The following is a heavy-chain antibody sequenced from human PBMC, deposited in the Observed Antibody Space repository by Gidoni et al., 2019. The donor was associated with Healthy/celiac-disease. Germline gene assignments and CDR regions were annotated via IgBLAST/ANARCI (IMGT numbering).Heavy chain of an antibody. CDR1: GYTFPSYD. Sequence: QVQLVQSGAEVKKPGASVKVCCKASGYTFPSYDINWVRQATGQGLEWMGWMNPNSGNTGYAQKFQGRVTMTRNTSISTAYMELSSLRSEDTAVYYCARWGGYCPWSGLCYYYGMDVWGQGTTVTVSS. D-gene: IGHD5-12*01. CDR3: ARWGGYCPWSGLCYYYGMDV. CDR2: MNPNSGNT. V-gene: IGHV1-8*01. J-gene: IGHJ6*02.